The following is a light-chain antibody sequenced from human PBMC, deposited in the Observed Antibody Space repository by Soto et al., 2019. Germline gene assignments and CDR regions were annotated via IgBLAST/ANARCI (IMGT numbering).Light chain of an antibody. Sequence: QPVLTQPRSVSGSPGQSVTISCTGTSSDVGGYNYVSWYQQHPGKAPKLMIYDVSKRPSGVPDRFSGSTSGNTASLTISGLQAEDEADYYCCSYTGSYTGVFGTGTKVTVL. CDR2: DVS. CDR1: SSDVGGYNY. CDR3: CSYTGSYTGV. J-gene: IGLJ1*01. V-gene: IGLV2-11*01.